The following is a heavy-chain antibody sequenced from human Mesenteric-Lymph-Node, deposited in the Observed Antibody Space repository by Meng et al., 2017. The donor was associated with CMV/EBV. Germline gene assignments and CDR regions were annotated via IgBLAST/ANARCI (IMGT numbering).Heavy chain of an antibody. CDR1: GYKFTNYW. D-gene: IGHD3-10*01. V-gene: IGHV5-51*01. CDR3: ARWFGEGYYYGMDV. J-gene: IGHJ6*02. Sequence: GESLKISCKASGYKFTNYWIGWVRQMPGKGLEWMGIIFPGDSDTQYSPSFQGHVTISADNSITTAYLQWSSLKASDTAMYYCARWFGEGYYYGMDVWGQGTTVTVSS. CDR2: IFPGDSDT.